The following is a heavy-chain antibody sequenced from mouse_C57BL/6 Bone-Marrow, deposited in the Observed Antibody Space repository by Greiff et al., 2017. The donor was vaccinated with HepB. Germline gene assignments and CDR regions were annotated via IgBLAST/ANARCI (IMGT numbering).Heavy chain of an antibody. J-gene: IGHJ4*01. CDR1: GYSFTDYN. CDR3: ATPTVVATDYYAMDY. Sequence: HLVESGPELVKPGASVKISCKASGYSFTDYNMNWVKQSNGKSLEWIGVINPNYGTTSYNQKFKGKATLTVDQSSSTAYMQLNSLTSEDSAVYYCATPTVVATDYYAMDYWGQGTSVTVSS. V-gene: IGHV1-39*01. D-gene: IGHD1-1*01. CDR2: INPNYGTT.